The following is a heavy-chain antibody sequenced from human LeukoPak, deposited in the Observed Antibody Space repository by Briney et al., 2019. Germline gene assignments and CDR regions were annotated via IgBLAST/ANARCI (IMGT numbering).Heavy chain of an antibody. D-gene: IGHD3-22*01. CDR2: LNPYSGDT. J-gene: IGHJ4*02. CDR1: RYTFTAYY. CDR3: VRSSYDSSLRFDDY. Sequence: ASVKVSCKASRYTFTAYYLHWVRQAPGQGLEWMGWLNPYSGDTNYAQNFQGRVTMTRDTSINTAYMELSRLRSDDTAVYYCVRSSYDSSLRFDDYWGQGTLVTVSS. V-gene: IGHV1-2*02.